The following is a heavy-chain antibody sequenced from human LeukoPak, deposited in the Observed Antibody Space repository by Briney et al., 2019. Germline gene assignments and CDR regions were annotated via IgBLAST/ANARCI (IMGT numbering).Heavy chain of an antibody. Sequence: GGTLRLSCAASGFTFSNYGVSWVRQAPGKGLEWVSSISGSGDSTYYADSVKGRFTISRDNSKNTLYLQMNSLRAEDTAVYYCAKTAGIAAAADFDYWGQGTLVTVSS. D-gene: IGHD6-13*01. CDR3: AKTAGIAAAADFDY. J-gene: IGHJ4*02. CDR2: ISGSGDST. V-gene: IGHV3-23*01. CDR1: GFTFSNYG.